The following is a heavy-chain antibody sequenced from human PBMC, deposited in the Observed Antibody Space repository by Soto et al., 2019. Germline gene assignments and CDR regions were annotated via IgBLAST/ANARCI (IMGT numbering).Heavy chain of an antibody. CDR2: INPNSGGT. CDR1: GYTFTGYY. Sequence: ASVNVSCKASGYTFTGYYMHWVRQAPGQGLEWMGWINPNSGGTNYAQKFQGWVTMTRDTSISTAYMELSRLRSDDTAVYYCARSPPWAYYYDSSGYFNWFDPWGQGTLVTVSS. D-gene: IGHD3-22*01. J-gene: IGHJ5*02. CDR3: ARSPPWAYYYDSSGYFNWFDP. V-gene: IGHV1-2*04.